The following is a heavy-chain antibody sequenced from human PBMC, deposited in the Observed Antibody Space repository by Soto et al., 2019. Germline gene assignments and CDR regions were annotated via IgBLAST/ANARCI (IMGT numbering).Heavy chain of an antibody. CDR1: GYSFTSYW. J-gene: IGHJ6*02. Sequence: GESLKISCKGSGYSFTSYWIGWVRQMPGKGLEWMGIIYPGDSDTRYSPSFQGQVTISADKSISTAYLQWSSLKASDTAMYYCARGGYCSGGRCYVYYGMDVWGQGTTVTVSS. V-gene: IGHV5-51*01. D-gene: IGHD2-15*01. CDR2: IYPGDSDT. CDR3: ARGGYCSGGRCYVYYGMDV.